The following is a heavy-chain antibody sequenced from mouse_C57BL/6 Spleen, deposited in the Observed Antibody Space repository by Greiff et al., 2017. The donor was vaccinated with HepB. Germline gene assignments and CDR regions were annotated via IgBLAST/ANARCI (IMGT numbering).Heavy chain of an antibody. V-gene: IGHV1-18*01. Sequence: EVQLQESGPELVKPGASVKIPCKASGYTFTDYNMDWVKQSHGKSLEWIGDINPNNGGTIYNQKFKGKATLTVDKSSSTAYMELRSLTSEDTAVYYCASSHGSLAYWGQGTLVTVSA. CDR2: INPNNGGT. CDR1: GYTFTDYN. J-gene: IGHJ3*01. CDR3: ASSHGSLAY.